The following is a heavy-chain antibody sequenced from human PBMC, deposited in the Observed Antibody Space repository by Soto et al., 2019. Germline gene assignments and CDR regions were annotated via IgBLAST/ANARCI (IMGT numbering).Heavy chain of an antibody. CDR1: GGSVSSGSYY. Sequence: SETLSLTCTVSGGSVSSGSYYWSWIRQPPGKGLEWIGYIYYSGSTNYNPSLKSRVTISVDTSKNQFSLKLSSVTAADTAVYYCARFGDSSDPWGQGTLVTVSS. J-gene: IGHJ5*02. CDR2: IYYSGST. CDR3: ARFGDSSDP. D-gene: IGHD4-17*01. V-gene: IGHV4-61*01.